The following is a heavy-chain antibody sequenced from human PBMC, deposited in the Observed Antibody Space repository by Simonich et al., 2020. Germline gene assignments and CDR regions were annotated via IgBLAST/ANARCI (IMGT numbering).Heavy chain of an antibody. V-gene: IGHV1-2*02. Sequence: QVQLVQSGAEVKKPGASVKVSCKASGYTFTGYYMHWVRQAPGQGLEWMGGNNPNSGSTNYAQKFQGRVTMTRDTSISTAYMELSRLRSDDTAVYYCARGHRWGGVERDAFDIWGQGTMVTVSS. CDR2: NNPNSGST. CDR1: GYTFTGYY. CDR3: ARGHRWGGVERDAFDI. D-gene: IGHD3-16*01. J-gene: IGHJ3*02.